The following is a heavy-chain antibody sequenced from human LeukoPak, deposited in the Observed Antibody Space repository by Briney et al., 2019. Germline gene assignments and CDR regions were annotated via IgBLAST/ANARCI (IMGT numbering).Heavy chain of an antibody. V-gene: IGHV5-10-1*01. D-gene: IGHD6-19*01. Sequence: GESLKISCKGSGYSFTSYWISWVRQMPGKGLEWMGRIDTSDSYTNYSPSFQGHVTISADKSISTAYLQWSSLKASDTAMYYCARHPNEDGWYFGDYWGQGALVTVSS. CDR2: IDTSDSYT. J-gene: IGHJ4*02. CDR3: ARHPNEDGWYFGDY. CDR1: GYSFTSYW.